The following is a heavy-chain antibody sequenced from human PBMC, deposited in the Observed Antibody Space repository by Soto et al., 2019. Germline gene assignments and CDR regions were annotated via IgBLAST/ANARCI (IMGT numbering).Heavy chain of an antibody. D-gene: IGHD1-26*01. J-gene: IGHJ4*02. V-gene: IGHV4-59*01. Sequence: QVQLQESGPGLVKPSETLSLTCNVSGGSISSYCWSWIRQPPGKGLEWIGYIDNTGSTNYNPSLKSRVTISVDTSKNQFSLKLSSVTAADTAVYYCARATWAPLPRDWGQGTLVTVSS. CDR2: IDNTGST. CDR3: ARATWAPLPRD. CDR1: GGSISSYC.